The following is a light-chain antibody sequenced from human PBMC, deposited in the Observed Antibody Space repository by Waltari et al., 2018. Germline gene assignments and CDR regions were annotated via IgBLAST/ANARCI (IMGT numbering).Light chain of an antibody. V-gene: IGLV2-23*02. CDR1: TSAVVSYDT. CDR3: CSYAGRGTYV. CDR2: EVF. Sequence: QSALTQPASFSGTPGQSITISFSRTTSAVVSYDTVSWYKQHPGEAPKRLLCEVFKRPPDTSSRCSGAKSGRTASLTISGLQPEDEADYYCCSYAGRGTYVFGSGTKVTVL. J-gene: IGLJ1*01.